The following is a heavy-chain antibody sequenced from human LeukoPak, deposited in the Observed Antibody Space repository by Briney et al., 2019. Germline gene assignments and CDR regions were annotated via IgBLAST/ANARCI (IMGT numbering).Heavy chain of an antibody. V-gene: IGHV3-43*01. D-gene: IGHD1-14*01. CDR1: GFTFGEYT. J-gene: IGHJ6*03. Sequence: PGGSLRLSCAASGFTFGEYTMHWIRQVSGNSLEWVSLINWVGDSTYYAESVRGRFTISRDNSKNSVYLQMNSLRAEDTAVYYCARDRGNQRGYYYYYMDVWGKGTTVTVSS. CDR3: ARDRGNQRGYYYYYMDV. CDR2: INWVGDST.